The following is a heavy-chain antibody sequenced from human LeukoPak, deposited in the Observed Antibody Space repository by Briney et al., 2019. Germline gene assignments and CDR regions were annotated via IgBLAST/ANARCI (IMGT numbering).Heavy chain of an antibody. CDR2: ISYDGSNK. CDR3: ARDAGNYLQLWQGSIFDY. D-gene: IGHD5-18*01. J-gene: IGHJ4*02. V-gene: IGHV3-30-3*01. Sequence: GRSLRLSCAASGFTFSSYAMHWVRQAPGKGLEWVAVISYDGSNKYYADSVKGRFTISRDNSKNTLYLQMNSLRAEDTAVYYCARDAGNYLQLWQGSIFDYWGQGTLVTVSS. CDR1: GFTFSSYA.